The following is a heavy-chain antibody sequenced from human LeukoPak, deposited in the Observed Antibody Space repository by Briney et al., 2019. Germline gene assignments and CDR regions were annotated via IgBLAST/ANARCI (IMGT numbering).Heavy chain of an antibody. CDR3: ANRGLYSTEGSDY. Sequence: HSGGSLRLSCAASGFTFSSYAMSWVRQAPGKGLEWVSGISGSGGTTYYADSVKGRFTISRDNSKNTLFLLMNSLRAGDTAVYYCANRGLYSTEGSDYWGQGTLVTVSS. CDR1: GFTFSSYA. V-gene: IGHV3-23*01. D-gene: IGHD6-13*01. CDR2: ISGSGGTT. J-gene: IGHJ4*02.